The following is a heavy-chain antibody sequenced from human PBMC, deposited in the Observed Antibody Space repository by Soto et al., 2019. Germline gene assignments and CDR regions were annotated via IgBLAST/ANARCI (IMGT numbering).Heavy chain of an antibody. J-gene: IGHJ5*02. CDR1: GGSFSGYY. CDR2: INHSGST. Sequence: SETLSLTCAVYGGSFSGYYWSWIRQPPWKGLEWIGEINHSGSTNYNPSLKSRVTISVDTSKNQFSLKLSSVTAADTAVYYCAREAGRNHWGRKRNRANWFDPWGQGTLVTVSS. D-gene: IGHD7-27*01. CDR3: AREAGRNHWGRKRNRANWFDP. V-gene: IGHV4-34*01.